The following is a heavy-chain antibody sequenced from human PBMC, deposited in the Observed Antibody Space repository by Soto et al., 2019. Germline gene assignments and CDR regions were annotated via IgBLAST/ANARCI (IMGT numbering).Heavy chain of an antibody. CDR3: AKFTGYCSSTSCYDYYYYGMDV. CDR2: ISGSGGST. CDR1: GFTFSSYA. J-gene: IGHJ6*02. D-gene: IGHD2-2*01. Sequence: LGLSCAASGFTFSSYAMSWVRQSPWEWLEWVSAISGSGGSTYYADSVKGRFTISRDNSKNTLYLQMNSLRAEDTAVYYCAKFTGYCSSTSCYDYYYYGMDVWGQGTTVTVSS. V-gene: IGHV3-23*01.